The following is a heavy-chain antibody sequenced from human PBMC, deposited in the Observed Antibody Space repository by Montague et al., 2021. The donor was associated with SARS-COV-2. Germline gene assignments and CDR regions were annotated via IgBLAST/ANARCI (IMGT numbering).Heavy chain of an antibody. CDR2: IFTRGST. Sequence: TLSLTCTVSGDSVSGGPYYWTWIRQPAGKGLEWIGRIFTRGSTLCNPSLSSRVTISVDTTKNQFSLTLTSVTAADTAMYYCTREVLAAMRPWFDPWGQGTLVTVSS. V-gene: IGHV4-61*02. CDR3: TREVLAAMRPWFDP. J-gene: IGHJ5*02. CDR1: GDSVSGGPYY. D-gene: IGHD2-2*01.